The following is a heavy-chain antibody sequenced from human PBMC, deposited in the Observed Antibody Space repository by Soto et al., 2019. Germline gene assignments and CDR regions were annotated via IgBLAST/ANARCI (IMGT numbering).Heavy chain of an antibody. CDR2: IIPIFGTT. J-gene: IGHJ6*02. Sequence: QVQLVQSGAEVKKPGSSVKVSCEASGGTFKTYSINWVRQAPGQGVEWMGGIIPIFGTTNYAQKFRGRVTITADESTSTSYMELSSLRSDDTAVYYCATIRRAVTIDYYSYGLDVWGQGTTLTVSS. D-gene: IGHD4-17*01. CDR3: ATIRRAVTIDYYSYGLDV. CDR1: GGTFKTYS. V-gene: IGHV1-69*01.